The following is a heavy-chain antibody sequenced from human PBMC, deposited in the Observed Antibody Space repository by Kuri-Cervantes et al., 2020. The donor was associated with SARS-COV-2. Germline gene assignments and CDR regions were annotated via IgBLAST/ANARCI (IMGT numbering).Heavy chain of an antibody. D-gene: IGHD3-22*01. CDR1: GYTFTSYG. V-gene: IGHV1-18*01. Sequence: ASVKVSCKASGYTFTSYGISWVRQAPGQGLEWMGWISAYNGNTNYAQKLQGRVTMTTDTSTSTAYMELRSLRSDDTAVYYCARVGQYYYDSSGHNRLDYWGQGTLVTVSS. CDR3: ARVGQYYYDSSGHNRLDY. CDR2: ISAYNGNT. J-gene: IGHJ4*02.